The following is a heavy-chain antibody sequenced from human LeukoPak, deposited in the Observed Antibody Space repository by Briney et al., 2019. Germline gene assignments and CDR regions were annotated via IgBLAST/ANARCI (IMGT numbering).Heavy chain of an antibody. CDR3: ARHAPGDIVVQIPAPTRWFDP. Sequence: SETLSLTCTVSGDSFSNNNYFWGWLRQPPGKGLEWIGSTYYRGTAYYNPSVESRVTISADTSKNQLSLKLSSVTAADTAVYYCARHAPGDIVVQIPAPTRWFDPWGQGTLVTVSS. D-gene: IGHD2-15*01. CDR2: TYYRGTA. J-gene: IGHJ5*02. V-gene: IGHV4-39*01. CDR1: GDSFSNNNYF.